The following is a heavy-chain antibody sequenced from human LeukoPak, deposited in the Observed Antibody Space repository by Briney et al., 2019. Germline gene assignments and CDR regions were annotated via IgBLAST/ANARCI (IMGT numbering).Heavy chain of an antibody. D-gene: IGHD1-26*01. Sequence: GGSLRLSCAASGFTSSAYWMHWVRQVPGKGLVWVSRINSDVSTTNYADSVKGRFTISRDSAKNTIYLQMNSLRAEDTAVYYCARYGRYRAFDIWGPGTVVTVSS. CDR3: ARYGRYRAFDI. CDR2: INSDVSTT. J-gene: IGHJ3*02. CDR1: GFTSSAYW. V-gene: IGHV3-74*01.